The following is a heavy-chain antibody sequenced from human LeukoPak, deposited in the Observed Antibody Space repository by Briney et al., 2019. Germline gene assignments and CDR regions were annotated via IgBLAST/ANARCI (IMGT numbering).Heavy chain of an antibody. Sequence: PSQTLCLTRAVYGVAPTGYYRSWVRHPPRKGLEWIGEVNHSGSATSNTTLTRRVTTSVDTSKNHFSPTLSSVTDAATALYYCARGRNTMVRGAIGAETRYYYSYYMDVWGKGTTVTVSS. V-gene: IGHV4-34*01. D-gene: IGHD3-10*01. CDR2: VNHSGSA. CDR1: GVAPTGYY. CDR3: ARGRNTMVRGAIGAETRYYYSYYMDV. J-gene: IGHJ6*03.